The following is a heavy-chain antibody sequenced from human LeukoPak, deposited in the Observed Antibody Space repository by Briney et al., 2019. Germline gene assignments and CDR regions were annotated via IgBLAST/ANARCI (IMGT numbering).Heavy chain of an antibody. D-gene: IGHD3-10*01. V-gene: IGHV4-4*07. J-gene: IGHJ6*04. CDR1: GGSISSYY. CDR2: IYTSGST. Sequence: PSETLSLTCTVSGGSISSYYWSWIRQPAGEGLEWIGRIYTSGSTNYNPSLKSRVTISVDTSKNQFSLKLSSVTAADTAVYYCARDPLLWFGELLGMDVWGKGTTVTISS. CDR3: ARDPLLWFGELLGMDV.